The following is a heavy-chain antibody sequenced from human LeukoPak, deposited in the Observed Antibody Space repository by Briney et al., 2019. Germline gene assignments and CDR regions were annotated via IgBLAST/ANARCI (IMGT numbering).Heavy chain of an antibody. V-gene: IGHV1-3*01. CDR3: ARESLGYNYGSEWFDP. CDR1: GYTFTSYA. CDR2: INAGNGST. J-gene: IGHJ5*02. D-gene: IGHD5-24*01. Sequence: GASVKVSCKASGYTFTSYAMHWVRQAPGQRLEWMGWINAGNGSTKYSQKFQGRVTITRDTSASTAYMELSSLRSEDTAVYYCARESLGYNYGSEWFDPWGQGTLVTVSS.